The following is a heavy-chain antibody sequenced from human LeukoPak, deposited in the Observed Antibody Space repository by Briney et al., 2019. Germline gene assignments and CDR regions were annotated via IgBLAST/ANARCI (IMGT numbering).Heavy chain of an antibody. J-gene: IGHJ3*02. CDR1: GGSISGYY. D-gene: IGHD4/OR15-4a*01. CDR2: IYSTGGT. V-gene: IGHV4-4*07. CDR3: ARAKVNYRGNDAFDI. Sequence: SEXLSLTCAVSGGSISGYYWSWIRQPAGKGLEWIGRIYSTGGTNYNPSLTGRVTMSVDTSKNQFSLKLTSVTAADTAVYYCARAKVNYRGNDAFDIWGQGTMATVSS.